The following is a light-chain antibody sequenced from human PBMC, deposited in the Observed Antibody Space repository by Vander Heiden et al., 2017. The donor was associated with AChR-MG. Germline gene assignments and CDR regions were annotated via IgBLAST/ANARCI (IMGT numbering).Light chain of an antibody. J-gene: IGKJ3*01. CDR3: QQYYSTPLT. Sequence: DIVMTQSPDSLAVSLGERANINCKSSQSVLYSSNNKNYLAWYQQKPGQPPKRLIYWASTRESGVPDRFSGSGSGTDFTLTISSLQAEDVAVYYCQQYYSTPLTFGPGTKVDIK. V-gene: IGKV4-1*01. CDR2: WAS. CDR1: QSVLYSSNNKNY.